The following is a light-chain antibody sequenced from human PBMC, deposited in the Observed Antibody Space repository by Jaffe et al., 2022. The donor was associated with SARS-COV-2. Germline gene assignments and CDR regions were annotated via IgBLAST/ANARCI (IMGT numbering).Light chain of an antibody. CDR3: QAWDSRLNYV. V-gene: IGLV3-1*01. Sequence: SYELTQPPSVSVSPGQTASITCSGGKLGDKYVSWYQQKPGQSPVLVIYQDNKRPSGIPERFSGSNSANTATLTISGTQAMDEADYYCQAWDSRLNYVFGTGTKVAVL. CDR2: QDN. J-gene: IGLJ1*01. CDR1: KLGDKY.